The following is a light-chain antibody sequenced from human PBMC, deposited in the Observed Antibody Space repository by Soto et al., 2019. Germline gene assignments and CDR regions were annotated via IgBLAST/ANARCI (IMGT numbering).Light chain of an antibody. CDR1: QDISSW. Sequence: DIQMTQSPSSVSASVGDRVTITCRASQDISSWLAWYQQKPGKAPKLLIYAASSLQGGVPSRFSGSGSGTDFTLAFSSLQPEDFATYYCQQADSFPLTFGGGTKVEIK. J-gene: IGKJ4*01. CDR2: AAS. CDR3: QQADSFPLT. V-gene: IGKV1-12*01.